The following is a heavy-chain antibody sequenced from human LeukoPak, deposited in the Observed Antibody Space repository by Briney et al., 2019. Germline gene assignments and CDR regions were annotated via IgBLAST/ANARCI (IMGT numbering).Heavy chain of an antibody. Sequence: PSETLSLTCTISGDSTNTYFWSWIRRPPGKGLEWIGYIYYTGTTNYNPSLKSRVTISVDTSKNQFSLKVNSVTAADTGVYYCASKSTDHGELRFDYWGQGTLVTVSS. J-gene: IGHJ4*02. D-gene: IGHD4-17*01. CDR2: IYYTGTT. CDR1: GDSTNTYF. CDR3: ASKSTDHGELRFDY. V-gene: IGHV4-59*01.